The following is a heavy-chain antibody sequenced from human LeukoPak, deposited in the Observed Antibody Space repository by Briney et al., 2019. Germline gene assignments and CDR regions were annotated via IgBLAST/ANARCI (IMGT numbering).Heavy chain of an antibody. CDR2: IYPGDSDT. CDR1: GYSFTSYW. CDR3: ARHLLGEAYFMDY. J-gene: IGHJ4*02. D-gene: IGHD1-26*01. Sequence: GESLKISCKGSGYSFTSYWIRWVRQMPGKGLEWMGIIYPGDSDTRYSPSFQGQVTISADKPISTAYLQWSSLKASDTAMYYCARHLLGEAYFMDYWGQGTLVTVSS. V-gene: IGHV5-51*01.